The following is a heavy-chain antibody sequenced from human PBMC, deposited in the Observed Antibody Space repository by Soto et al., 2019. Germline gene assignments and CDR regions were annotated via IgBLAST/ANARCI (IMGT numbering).Heavy chain of an antibody. CDR2: ISGSGGST. D-gene: IGHD3-16*02. J-gene: IGHJ4*02. CDR3: ATYIWGSYRPYYFDY. V-gene: IGHV3-23*01. Sequence: EVQLLESGGGLVEPGGSLRLSCAASGFTFSSYAMSWVRQAPGKGLEWVSAISGSGGSTYYADSVKGRFTISRDNSKNTLYLQMNSLRAEDMAVYYCATYIWGSYRPYYFDYWGQGTLVTVSS. CDR1: GFTFSSYA.